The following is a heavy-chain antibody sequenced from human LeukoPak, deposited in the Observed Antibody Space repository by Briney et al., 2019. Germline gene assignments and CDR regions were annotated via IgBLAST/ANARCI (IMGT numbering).Heavy chain of an antibody. Sequence: GGSLRLSCAASGFTFSSYSMNWVRQAPGKGLEWVSYISSSSSTIYYADSVKGRFTISRDNAKNSLYLQMNSLRAEDTAVYYCARVVPAAMDPDYYYYMDVWGKGTTVTVSS. V-gene: IGHV3-48*01. D-gene: IGHD2-2*01. CDR2: ISSSSSTI. CDR3: ARVVPAAMDPDYYYYMDV. CDR1: GFTFSSYS. J-gene: IGHJ6*03.